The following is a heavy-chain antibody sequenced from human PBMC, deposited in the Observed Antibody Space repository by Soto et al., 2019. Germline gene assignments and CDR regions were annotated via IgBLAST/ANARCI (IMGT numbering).Heavy chain of an antibody. J-gene: IGHJ4*02. CDR1: GFTFSSFW. V-gene: IGHV3-7*05. CDR2: IKQDGSEK. CDR3: VRAFKGSR. Sequence: EVQLVESGGGLVQPGGSLRLSCAATGFTFSSFWMGWVRQAPGKGLEGVANIKQDGSEKYLVDSVEGRFTISRDNAKNSLYLHMNTLRAEDTAVYHCVRAFKGSRWGQETMVIVSS. D-gene: IGHD3-3*02.